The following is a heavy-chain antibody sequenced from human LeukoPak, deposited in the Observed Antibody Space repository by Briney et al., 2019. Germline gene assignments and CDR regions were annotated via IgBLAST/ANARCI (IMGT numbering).Heavy chain of an antibody. CDR3: ARGAVLRYFDWLSGGGYFDY. Sequence: PSETLSLTCAVCGGSFSVYYWSWIRQPPGKGLEWIGEINHSGSTNYNPSLKSRVTISVDTSKNQFSLKLSSVTAADTAVYYCARGAVLRYFDWLSGGGYFDYWGQGTLVTVSS. V-gene: IGHV4-34*01. D-gene: IGHD3-9*01. CDR2: INHSGST. J-gene: IGHJ4*02. CDR1: GGSFSVYY.